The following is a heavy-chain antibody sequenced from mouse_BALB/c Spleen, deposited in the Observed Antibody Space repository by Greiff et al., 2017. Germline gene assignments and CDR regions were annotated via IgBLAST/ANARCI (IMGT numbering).Heavy chain of an antibody. CDR1: GFTFSDYY. D-gene: IGHD1-1*01. CDR2: ISDGGSYT. CDR3: ARGTTSYWYFDV. J-gene: IGHJ1*01. V-gene: IGHV5-4*02. Sequence: DVMLVESGGGLVKPGGSLKLSCAASGFTFSDYYMYWVRQTPEKRLEWVATISDGGSYTYYPDSVKGRFTISRDNAKNNLYLQMSSLKSEDTAMYYCARGTTSYWYFDVWGAGTTVTVSS.